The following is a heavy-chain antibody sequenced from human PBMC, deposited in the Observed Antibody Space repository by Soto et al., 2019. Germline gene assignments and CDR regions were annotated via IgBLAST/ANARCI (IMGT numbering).Heavy chain of an antibody. CDR3: AGPDIVVVPARSRPYYYYYGMDV. J-gene: IGHJ6*02. V-gene: IGHV1-69*13. D-gene: IGHD2-2*01. Sequence: ASVKVSCKASGGTFSSYAISWVRQAPGQGLEWMGGIIPIFGTANYAQKFQGRVTITADESTSTAYMELSSLRSEDTAVYYCAGPDIVVVPARSRPYYYYYGMDVWGQGTTVTVSS. CDR1: GGTFSSYA. CDR2: IIPIFGTA.